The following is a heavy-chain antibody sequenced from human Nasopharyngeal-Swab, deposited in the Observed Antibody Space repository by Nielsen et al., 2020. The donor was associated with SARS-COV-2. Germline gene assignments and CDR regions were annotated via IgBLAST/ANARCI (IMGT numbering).Heavy chain of an antibody. CDR3: AKDSTMVRGRGGFDP. D-gene: IGHD3-10*01. V-gene: IGHV3-23*01. CDR2: MMSSGGSK. J-gene: IGHJ5*02. CDR1: GLTFSSYA. Sequence: GRTLRLSCAASGLTFSSYAMSWVRQAPGQGLEWVSAMMSSGGSKYYADSVKGRFTISRSNSKNTLHLQMNSLRAEDTAVYYCAKDSTMVRGRGGFDPWGQGTLVTVSS.